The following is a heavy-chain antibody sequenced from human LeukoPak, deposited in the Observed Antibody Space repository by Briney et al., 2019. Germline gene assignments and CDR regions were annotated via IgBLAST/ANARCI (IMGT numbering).Heavy chain of an antibody. J-gene: IGHJ6*02. CDR1: GGSISSSSYY. D-gene: IGHD6-13*01. CDR3: ARLRIAAVGALYGMDV. V-gene: IGHV4-39*01. CDR2: IYYSGST. Sequence: PSETLSLTCTVSGGSISSSSYYWGWIRQPPGKGLEWIGSIYYSGSTYYNPSLKSRVTISVDTSKDQFSLKLSSVTAADTAVYYCARLRIAAVGALYGMDVWGQGTTVTVSS.